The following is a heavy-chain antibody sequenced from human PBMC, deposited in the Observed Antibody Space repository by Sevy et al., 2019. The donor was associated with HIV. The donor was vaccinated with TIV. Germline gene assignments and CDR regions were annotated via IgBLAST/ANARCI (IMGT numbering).Heavy chain of an antibody. CDR1: GFTFSSYS. Sequence: GGSLRLSCAASGFTFSSYSMNWVRQAPGKGLEWVSYISSSSSTIYYADSVKGRFTISRDNAKNSLYLQMNSLRAEDTAVYYCARAAIVVVIDYWGQGTLVTVSS. D-gene: IGHD3-22*01. V-gene: IGHV3-48*01. J-gene: IGHJ4*02. CDR2: ISSSSSTI. CDR3: ARAAIVVVIDY.